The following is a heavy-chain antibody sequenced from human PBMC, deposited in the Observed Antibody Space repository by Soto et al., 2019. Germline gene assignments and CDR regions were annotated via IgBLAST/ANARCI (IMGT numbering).Heavy chain of an antibody. D-gene: IGHD1-26*01. CDR3: TRHWLATREFDY. Sequence: VGSLRLSCAASGFTFSSYSMNWVRQAPGKGLEWVSSISSSSGHIYYADSLKGRFTISRDNAKNSLYLQMNSLRAEDTAVYYCTRHWLATREFDYWGQGTLVTVSS. J-gene: IGHJ4*02. V-gene: IGHV3-21*01. CDR1: GFTFSSYS. CDR2: ISSSSGHI.